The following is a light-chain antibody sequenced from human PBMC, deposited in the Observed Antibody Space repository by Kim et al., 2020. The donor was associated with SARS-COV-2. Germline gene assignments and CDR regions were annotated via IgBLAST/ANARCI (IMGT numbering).Light chain of an antibody. V-gene: IGLV6-57*03. CDR1: SAGIASNY. J-gene: IGLJ3*02. Sequence: GKTVTSSCTRSSAGIASNYVQWYQQRPGSAPTIVIYEDNERPSGVPDRFSGSIDSSSDSASLTISGLKTEDEADYYCQSYDRTNVVFGGGTQLTVL. CDR2: EDN. CDR3: QSYDRTNVV.